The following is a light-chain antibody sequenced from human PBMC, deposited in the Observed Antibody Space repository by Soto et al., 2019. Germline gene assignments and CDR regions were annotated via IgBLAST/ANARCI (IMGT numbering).Light chain of an antibody. Sequence: EIVMTQSPATLSLSPGERATLSCRASQSVSSNLAWYQQKPGQAPRLLIYVASTRATGIPARFSGSGSGTEFTLTISSRQSEDFAVYYCQQYNNWPPLITFGQGTRLEIK. CDR3: QQYNNWPPLIT. CDR1: QSVSSN. V-gene: IGKV3-15*01. J-gene: IGKJ5*01. CDR2: VAS.